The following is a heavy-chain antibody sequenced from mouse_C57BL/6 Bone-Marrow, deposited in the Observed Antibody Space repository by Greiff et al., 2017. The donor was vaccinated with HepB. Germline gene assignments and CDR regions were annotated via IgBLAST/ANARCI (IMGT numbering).Heavy chain of an antibody. V-gene: IGHV1-39*01. J-gene: IGHJ4*01. CDR3: ARSVIYYGNYNYAMDY. CDR2: INPNYGTT. CDR1: GYSFTDYN. D-gene: IGHD2-1*01. Sequence: EVHLVESGPELVKPGASVKISCKASGYSFTDYNMNWVKQSNGKSLEWIGVINPNYGTTSYNQKFKGKATLTVDQSSSTAYMQLNSLTSEDSAVYYCARSVIYYGNYNYAMDYWGQGTSVTVSS.